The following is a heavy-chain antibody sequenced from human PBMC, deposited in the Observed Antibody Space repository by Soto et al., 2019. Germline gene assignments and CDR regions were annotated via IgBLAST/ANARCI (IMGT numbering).Heavy chain of an antibody. J-gene: IGHJ6*02. CDR1: GFTFSTYW. V-gene: IGHV3-7*04. Sequence: EVQLVESGGGLIQRGGSLRLSCTASGFTFSTYWMNWVRHAPGKGLEWVANIKRDGSEKYYVDSVKGRFTISRDNAKNSLYLQMNSLRAEDTAVYYCARDPNIVVVPAAIYYYYGMDVWGQGTTVTVSS. D-gene: IGHD2-2*01. CDR3: ARDPNIVVVPAAIYYYYGMDV. CDR2: IKRDGSEK.